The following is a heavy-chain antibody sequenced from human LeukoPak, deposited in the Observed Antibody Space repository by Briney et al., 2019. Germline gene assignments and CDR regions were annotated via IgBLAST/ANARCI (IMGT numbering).Heavy chain of an antibody. Sequence: GGSLKLSCAASGFTFSRNAMAGVRQAPGKGLEWVAGIGGDANTHYADSVRGRITISRDNSKNTVSLQMSSLRAEDTAVYYCAKDILRWSFDSWGQGILATVSS. CDR3: AKDILRWSFDS. V-gene: IGHV3-23*01. J-gene: IGHJ4*02. CDR1: GFTFSRNA. D-gene: IGHD2-21*01. CDR2: IGGDANT.